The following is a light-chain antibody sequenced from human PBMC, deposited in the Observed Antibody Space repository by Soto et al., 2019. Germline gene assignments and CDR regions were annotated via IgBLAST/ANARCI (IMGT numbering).Light chain of an antibody. CDR1: SSDVGSYNL. J-gene: IGLJ2*01. Sequence: QSALTQPASVSGSPGQSITISCTGTSSDVGSYNLVSWYQQHPGKAPKLMIYEGSKRPSGVSNRFSGSKSGNTASLTISGLQAEDDADYYCCSYAASSTVVFGGGTKVTVL. V-gene: IGLV2-23*01. CDR3: CSYAASSTVV. CDR2: EGS.